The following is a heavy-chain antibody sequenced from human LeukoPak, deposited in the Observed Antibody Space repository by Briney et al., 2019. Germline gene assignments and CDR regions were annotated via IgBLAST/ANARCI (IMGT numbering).Heavy chain of an antibody. CDR3: ARGGNYYGSGSYYPPFDY. CDR2: XXXSGST. J-gene: IGHJ4*02. V-gene: IGHV4-30-2*01. Sequence: PSETLSLTCAVSGGSISSGGYSWSRIRRPPGXXXXXXXXXXXSGSTYYNPSLKSRVTMSVDRSKNQFSLKLSSVTAADTAVYYCARGGNYYGSGSYYPPFDYWGQGTLVTVSS. D-gene: IGHD3-10*01. CDR1: GGSISSGGYS.